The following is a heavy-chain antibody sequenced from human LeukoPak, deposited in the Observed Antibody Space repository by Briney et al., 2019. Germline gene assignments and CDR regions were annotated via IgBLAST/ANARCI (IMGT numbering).Heavy chain of an antibody. J-gene: IGHJ2*01. V-gene: IGHV4-59*01. CDR3: ASSRYSYGSGYWYFDL. Sequence: SETLSLTCTVSGGSISSYYWSWIRQPPGKGLEWIGYIYYSGSTNYNPSLKGRVTISVDTSKNQFSLKLGSVTAADTAVYYCASSRYSYGSGYWYFDLWGRGTLVTVSS. CDR1: GGSISSYY. CDR2: IYYSGST. D-gene: IGHD5-18*01.